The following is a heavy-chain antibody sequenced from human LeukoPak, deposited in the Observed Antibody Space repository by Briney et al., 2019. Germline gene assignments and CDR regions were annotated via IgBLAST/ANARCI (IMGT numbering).Heavy chain of an antibody. CDR3: ARGSLRRITMVRGAARFDY. J-gene: IGHJ4*02. CDR1: GGSFSGYY. V-gene: IGHV4-34*01. CDR2: INHSGST. Sequence: SETLSLTCAVYGGSFSGYYWSWIRQPPGKGLEWIGEINHSGSTSYNPSLKSRVTISVDTSKNQFSLKLSSVTAADTAVYYCARGSLRRITMVRGAARFDYWGQGTLVTVSS. D-gene: IGHD3-10*01.